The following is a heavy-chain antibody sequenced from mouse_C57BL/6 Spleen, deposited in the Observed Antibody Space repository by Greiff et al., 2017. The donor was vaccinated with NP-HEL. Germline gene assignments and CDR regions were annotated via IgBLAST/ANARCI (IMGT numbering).Heavy chain of an antibody. CDR2: IDPYDSET. D-gene: IGHD1-1*01. CDR3: ARSVITTVGAHFDY. V-gene: IGHV1-52*01. Sequence: QVQLQQPGAELVRPGSSVKLSCKASGYTFTSYWMHWVKQRPIQGLEWIGNIDPYDSETHYNQKFKDKATLTVDKSSSTAYMQLSSLTSEDSAVYYCARSVITTVGAHFDYWGQGTTLTVSS. CDR1: GYTFTSYW. J-gene: IGHJ2*01.